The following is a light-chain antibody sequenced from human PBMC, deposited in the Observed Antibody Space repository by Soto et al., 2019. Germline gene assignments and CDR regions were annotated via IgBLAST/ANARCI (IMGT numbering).Light chain of an antibody. CDR2: GAF. J-gene: IGKJ5*01. CDR1: QSVSTSF. V-gene: IGKV3-20*01. CDR3: QQYGNSIPIT. Sequence: EVVLTQSPATLSLSPGERATLSCRASQSVSTSFLAWYQQKPGQAPTLLIYGAFSRATGIPDRFSGSGSGTDFTLTISRLEPEDFAVYYCQQYGNSIPITFGQGTRPAIK.